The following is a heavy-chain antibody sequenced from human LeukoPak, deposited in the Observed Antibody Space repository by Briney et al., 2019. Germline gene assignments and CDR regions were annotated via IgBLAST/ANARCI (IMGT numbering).Heavy chain of an antibody. V-gene: IGHV3-53*01. CDR3: TRRMTGNSGWLFDY. CDR1: GFTFSSYA. Sequence: GGSLRLSCAASGFTFSSYAMSWVRQAPGSGLEWVSVLYSDGSTYYGDSVKGRFTVSRDNSKNTLYLQMNSLRADDTAVYYCTRRMTGNSGWLFDYWGQGTLVTVSS. J-gene: IGHJ4*02. CDR2: LYSDGST. D-gene: IGHD6-19*01.